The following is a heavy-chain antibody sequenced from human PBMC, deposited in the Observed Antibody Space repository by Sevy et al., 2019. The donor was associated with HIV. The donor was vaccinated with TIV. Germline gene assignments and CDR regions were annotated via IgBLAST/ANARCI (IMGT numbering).Heavy chain of an antibody. D-gene: IGHD3-16*01. CDR3: VGGGEGVMPSPLLGLGPWTTYWYFDL. CDR2: IDHSGGT. V-gene: IGHV4-34*01. CDR1: IGSFSGYH. J-gene: IGHJ2*01. Sequence: SETLSLTCAVYIGSFSGYHWTWIRQSPGKGLEWIGQIDHSGGTNYNPSLKSRVTISVDTSKNQFSLKLRSVTAADTAGYYCVGGGEGVMPSPLLGLGPWTTYWYFDLWGRGTLVTVSS.